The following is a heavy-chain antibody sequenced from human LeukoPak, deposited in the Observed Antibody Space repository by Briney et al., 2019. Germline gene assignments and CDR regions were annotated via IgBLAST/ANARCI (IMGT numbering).Heavy chain of an antibody. D-gene: IGHD3-10*01. CDR3: ARDRGSGRGWFAP. J-gene: IGHJ5*02. V-gene: IGHV3-23*01. CDR1: GFSLSSYG. Sequence: GGSLRLSCAASGFSLSSYGVTWVRQAPGKGLEWVSTLSDRGGGTYYADSVKGRFTISRDNSRSTLYLQMHSLRVEDTAVYYCARDRGSGRGWFAPWGQGTLVTVSS. CDR2: LSDRGGGT.